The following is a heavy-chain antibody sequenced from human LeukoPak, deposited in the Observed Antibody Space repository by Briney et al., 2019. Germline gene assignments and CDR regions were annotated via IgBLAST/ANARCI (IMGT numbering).Heavy chain of an antibody. V-gene: IGHV3-74*01. CDR1: KFSFSSYW. J-gene: IGHJ4*02. D-gene: IGHD4-11*01. CDR2: INSDGSRT. Sequence: GGSLRLSCAASKFSFSSYWMHWVRQAPGKGLVWVSRINSDGSRTNYADSVKGRFTISRDNAKNTLYLQMNSLRAEDTAVYYCARPVGVKTTHFDYWGQGTLVTVSS. CDR3: ARPVGVKTTHFDY.